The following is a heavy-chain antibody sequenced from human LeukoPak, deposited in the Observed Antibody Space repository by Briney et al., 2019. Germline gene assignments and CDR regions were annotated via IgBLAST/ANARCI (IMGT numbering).Heavy chain of an antibody. CDR2: IIPILGIA. J-gene: IGHJ4*02. D-gene: IGHD7-27*01. CDR1: GGTFSSYA. V-gene: IGHV1-69*04. CDR3: ATDRAPNWGSDY. Sequence: ASVKVSCKASGGTFSSYAISWVRQAPGQGLEWMGRIIPILGIANYAQKFQGRVTITADKSTSTAYMELSSLRSEDTAVYYCATDRAPNWGSDYWGQGTLVTGSS.